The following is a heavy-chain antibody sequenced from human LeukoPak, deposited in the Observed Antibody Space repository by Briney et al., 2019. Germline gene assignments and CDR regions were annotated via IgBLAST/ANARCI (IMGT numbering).Heavy chain of an antibody. Sequence: SETMSLTCTFSGGSISSYYWSWFRQPAGQGLEWIGRSYTSGSTNYNPSLKSRVTMSVDTSKNQFSLKLSSVTAADTAVYYCARDGDSPLDTFDIWGQGTMVTVSS. CDR1: GGSISSYY. J-gene: IGHJ3*02. CDR2: SYTSGST. CDR3: ARDGDSPLDTFDI. D-gene: IGHD5-18*01. V-gene: IGHV4-4*07.